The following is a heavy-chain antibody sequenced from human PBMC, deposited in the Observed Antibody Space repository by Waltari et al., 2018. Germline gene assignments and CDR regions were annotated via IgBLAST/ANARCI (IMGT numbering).Heavy chain of an antibody. Sequence: QLQLQESGPGLVKPSETLSLTCTVSGGSISSSSYYWGWIRQPPGKGLEWIGSFYLDGNTLYHPAPKVRVHLSVVTSKNQFSLKLISVTAADTAVYYCAREEYQEPDIWGQGTMVTVSS. CDR1: GGSISSSSYY. V-gene: IGHV4-39*07. D-gene: IGHD2-2*01. CDR2: FYLDGNT. CDR3: AREEYQEPDI. J-gene: IGHJ3*02.